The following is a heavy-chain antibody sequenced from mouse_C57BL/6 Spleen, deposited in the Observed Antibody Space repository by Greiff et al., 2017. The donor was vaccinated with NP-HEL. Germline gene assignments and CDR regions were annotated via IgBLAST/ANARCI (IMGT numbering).Heavy chain of an antibody. Sequence: EVQLVESGPELVKPGASVKISCKASGYSFTGYYMHWVKQSSEKSLEWIGEINPSTGGTSYNQKFKGKATLTVDKSSSTAYMQLKSLTSEDSAVYYCARSWYYYGSSYDAMDYWGQGTSVTVSS. CDR1: GYSFTGYY. D-gene: IGHD1-1*01. J-gene: IGHJ4*01. CDR2: INPSTGGT. V-gene: IGHV1-43*01. CDR3: ARSWYYYGSSYDAMDY.